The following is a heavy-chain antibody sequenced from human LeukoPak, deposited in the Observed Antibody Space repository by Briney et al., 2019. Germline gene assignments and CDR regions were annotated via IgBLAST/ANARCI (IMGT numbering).Heavy chain of an antibody. CDR3: AKTYSPYGDYAVDYYYGMDV. D-gene: IGHD2-21*01. CDR2: ISYDGSNK. Sequence: PGGSLRLSCAASGFTFSSYGMHWVRQAPGKGLEWVAVISYDGSNKYYADSVKGRFTISRDNSKNTLYQQMNSPRAEDTAVYYCAKTYSPYGDYAVDYYYGMDVWGQGTTVTVSS. V-gene: IGHV3-30*18. CDR1: GFTFSSYG. J-gene: IGHJ6*02.